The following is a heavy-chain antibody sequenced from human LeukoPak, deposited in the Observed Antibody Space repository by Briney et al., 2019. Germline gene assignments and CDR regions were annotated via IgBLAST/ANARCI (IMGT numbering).Heavy chain of an antibody. V-gene: IGHV5-51*01. CDR2: ICPGDSDT. Sequence: GESLKISCKGSGYSFTSYWIGWVRQMPGKGLEWMGTICPGDSDTRYSPSFQGQVTISADKSISTAYLQWSSLKASDTAMYYCAREAYSSSHNWFDPWGQGTLVTVSS. J-gene: IGHJ5*02. CDR3: AREAYSSSHNWFDP. CDR1: GYSFTSYW. D-gene: IGHD6-13*01.